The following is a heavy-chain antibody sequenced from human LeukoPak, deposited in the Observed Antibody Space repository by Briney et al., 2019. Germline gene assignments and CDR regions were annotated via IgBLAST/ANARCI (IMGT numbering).Heavy chain of an antibody. Sequence: PSETLSLTCAVSGGSIGSRNWWSWVRQPPGKGLQWIGEIYQSGSTIYNPSLRSRVTMSVDRSKDQLSLKLSSVTAADTAVYYCARGIGAADFWGQGILVTVSS. J-gene: IGHJ4*02. CDR3: ARGIGAADF. V-gene: IGHV4-4*02. CDR1: GGSIGSRNW. CDR2: IYQSGST. D-gene: IGHD3-16*01.